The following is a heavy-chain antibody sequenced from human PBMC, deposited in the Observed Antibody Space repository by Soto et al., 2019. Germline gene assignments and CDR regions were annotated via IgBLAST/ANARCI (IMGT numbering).Heavy chain of an antibody. J-gene: IGHJ6*02. CDR3: ALGDGLDV. D-gene: IGHD3-16*01. V-gene: IGHV2-5*02. Sequence: QITLKESGPTLVKATQTLTLTCTFSGFSLRNNGVGVSWIRQPPGKALEWLARIYWDDYKRYSPSLESRLTITKAPSKNEVVLTMTDMDPGDTATYYCALGDGLDVWGQGTTVTVSS. CDR2: IYWDDYK. CDR1: GFSLRNNGVG.